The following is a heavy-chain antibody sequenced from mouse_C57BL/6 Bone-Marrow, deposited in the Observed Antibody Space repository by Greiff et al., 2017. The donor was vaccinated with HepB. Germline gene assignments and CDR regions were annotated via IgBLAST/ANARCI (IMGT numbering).Heavy chain of an antibody. CDR3: ARWGLYGPAWFAY. CDR2: IYPRSGNT. Sequence: VQLVESGAELARPGASVKLSCKASGYTFTSYGISWVKQRTGQGLEWIGEIYPRSGNTYSNEKFKGKATLTEDKSSSTAYMELRSLTSEDSAVYFCARWGLYGPAWFAYWGQGTLVTVSA. J-gene: IGHJ3*01. V-gene: IGHV1-81*01. D-gene: IGHD2-10*02. CDR1: GYTFTSYG.